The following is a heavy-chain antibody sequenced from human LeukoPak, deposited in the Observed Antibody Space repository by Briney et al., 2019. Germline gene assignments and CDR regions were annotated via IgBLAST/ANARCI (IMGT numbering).Heavy chain of an antibody. CDR2: INHSGST. D-gene: IGHD2-2*03. V-gene: IGHV4-34*01. CDR1: GVSFSGYY. J-gene: IGHJ4*02. CDR3: ARAPGYCSSTSCYNYPFDY. Sequence: SETLSLTCAVYGVSFSGYYWSWIRQPPGKGLEWIGEINHSGSTNYNPSLKSRVTISVDTSKNQFSLKLSSVTAADTAVYYCARAPGYCSSTSCYNYPFDYWGQGTLVTVSS.